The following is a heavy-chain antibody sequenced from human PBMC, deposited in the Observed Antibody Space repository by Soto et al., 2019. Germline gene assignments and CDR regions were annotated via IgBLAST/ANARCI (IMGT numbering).Heavy chain of an antibody. CDR3: ARGNWGQWLFF. Sequence: QVQLVESGGGVVQPGRSLRLSCAASGFTFSSYGMHWVRQAPGKGLEWVAVIWYDGSNKYYADSVKGRFTISRDNSKNTLYLQMNSLRAEDTAVYYCARGNWGQWLFFWGQGTLVTVSS. J-gene: IGHJ4*02. V-gene: IGHV3-33*01. CDR1: GFTFSSYG. D-gene: IGHD6-19*01. CDR2: IWYDGSNK.